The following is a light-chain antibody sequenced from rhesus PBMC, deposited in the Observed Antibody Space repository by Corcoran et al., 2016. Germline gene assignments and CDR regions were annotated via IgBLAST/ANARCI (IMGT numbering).Light chain of an antibody. CDR1: QGITND. CDR3: QPYYRTPFT. Sequence: DIQMTQSPSSLSASVGDRVTITCRASQGITNDLAWYQQKPGETPKLLFYEASSLQSGIPSRFSGSGSGTDFTLTISSLQPEDFATYYCQPYYRTPFTFGPGTKLDIK. J-gene: IGKJ3*01. CDR2: EAS. V-gene: IGKV1-25*01.